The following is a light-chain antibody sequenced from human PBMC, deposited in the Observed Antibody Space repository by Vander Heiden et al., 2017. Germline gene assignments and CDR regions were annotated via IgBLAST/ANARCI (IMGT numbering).Light chain of an antibody. J-gene: IGLJ2*01. CDR3: ATWDSSLGAQV. Sequence: AQKVTISCSGTSSNIGNSYVSWYQQVPGTAPKLLIFENAQRPSGIPARLSASKSVSSASLDITGLQTGDEADYYCATWDSSLGAQVFGGGTTLAVL. CDR2: ENA. V-gene: IGLV1-51*02. CDR1: SSNIGNSY.